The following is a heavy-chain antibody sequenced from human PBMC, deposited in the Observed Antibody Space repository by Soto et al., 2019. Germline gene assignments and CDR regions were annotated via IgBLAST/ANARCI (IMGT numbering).Heavy chain of an antibody. CDR3: ARAYVITIFGVVTSLGMDV. CDR2: IYYSGST. Sequence: QVQLQESGPGLVKPSETLSLTCTVSGGSVSSGSYYWSWIRQPPGKGLEWIGDIYYSGSTNYNPSLKSRVTISVDTSKNQFSLKLSSVTAADTAVYYCARAYVITIFGVVTSLGMDVWGQGTTVTVSS. D-gene: IGHD3-3*01. CDR1: GGSVSSGSYY. V-gene: IGHV4-61*01. J-gene: IGHJ6*02.